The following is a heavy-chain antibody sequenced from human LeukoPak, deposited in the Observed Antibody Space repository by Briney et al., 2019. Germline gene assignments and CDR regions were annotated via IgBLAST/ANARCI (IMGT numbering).Heavy chain of an antibody. CDR1: GFTFTNYA. CDR2: ISSSGDT. J-gene: IGHJ5*02. D-gene: IGHD6-13*01. V-gene: IGHV3-23*01. Sequence: PGGSLRLSCAASGFTFTNYAMSWVRQAPGRGLEWLSAISSSGDTYHADSVRGRFTISRDNSKNTLYLQMNSLRIEDTAVYYCAKGYGLQLVNNWFDPWGQGTLVTVSS. CDR3: AKGYGLQLVNNWFDP.